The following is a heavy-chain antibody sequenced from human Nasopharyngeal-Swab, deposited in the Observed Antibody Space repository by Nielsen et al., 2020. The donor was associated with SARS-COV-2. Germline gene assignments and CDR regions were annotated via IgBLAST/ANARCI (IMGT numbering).Heavy chain of an antibody. CDR3: AKDSYDSSGYSYGMDV. CDR1: GFTFSSYA. V-gene: IGHV3-23*01. J-gene: IGHJ6*02. Sequence: GGSLRLSCAASGFTFSSYAMSWVRQAPGKGLEWVSAISGSGGSTYYADSVKGRFTISRDNSKNTLYLQMNSLRAEDTAVYYCAKDSYDSSGYSYGMDVWGQGTTVTVSS. D-gene: IGHD3-22*01. CDR2: ISGSGGST.